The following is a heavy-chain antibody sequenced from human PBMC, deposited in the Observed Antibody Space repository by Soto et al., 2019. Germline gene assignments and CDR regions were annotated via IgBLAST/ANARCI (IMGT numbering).Heavy chain of an antibody. V-gene: IGHV3-23*01. J-gene: IGHJ6*02. D-gene: IGHD2-8*01. CDR3: TXSRRSILMVYGFGGMDV. CDR2: ISGSGDGT. CDR1: GFTVGSHA. Sequence: PGGSLRLSCAASGFTVGSHAMSWVRQAPGKGLEWVSSISGSGDGTYYGDSVKGRFTISRDSSSSTLYLQMDNLRGEDTAVYFCTXSRRSILMVYGFGGMDVWGQGTTVTVSS.